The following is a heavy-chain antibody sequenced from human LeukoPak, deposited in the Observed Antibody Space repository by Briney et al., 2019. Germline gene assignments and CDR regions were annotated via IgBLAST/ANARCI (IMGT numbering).Heavy chain of an antibody. Sequence: PGGSLRLSCVASGFTFSSYAMHWVRQAPGKGLEYVSAISSNGGSTYYADSVKGRFTISRDNSKNTLYLQMGSLRAEDMAVYYCARGSSGWYKDAFDIWGQGTMVTVSS. V-gene: IGHV3-64*02. CDR2: ISSNGGST. CDR3: ARGSSGWYKDAFDI. J-gene: IGHJ3*02. CDR1: GFTFSSYA. D-gene: IGHD6-19*01.